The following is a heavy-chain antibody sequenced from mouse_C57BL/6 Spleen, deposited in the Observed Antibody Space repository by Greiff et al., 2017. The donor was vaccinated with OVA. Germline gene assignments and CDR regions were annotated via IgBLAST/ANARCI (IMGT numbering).Heavy chain of an antibody. Sequence: QVQLQQPGAELVKPGASVKLSCKASGYTFTSYWMHWVKQRPGQGLEWIGMIHPNSGSTNYNEKFKSKATLTVDKSSSTAYMQLSSLTSEDAAVYYCARCLFEDAMDYWGQGTSVTVSS. D-gene: IGHD6-1*01. CDR1: GYTFTSYW. CDR3: ARCLFEDAMDY. CDR2: IHPNSGST. V-gene: IGHV1-64*01. J-gene: IGHJ4*01.